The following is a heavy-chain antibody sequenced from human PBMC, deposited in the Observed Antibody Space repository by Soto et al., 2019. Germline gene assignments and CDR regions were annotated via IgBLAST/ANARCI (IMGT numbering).Heavy chain of an antibody. J-gene: IGHJ3*02. V-gene: IGHV4-31*03. Sequence: SETLSLTCTVSGGSISSGGYYWGWIRQHPGKGLEWIGYIYYSGSTYYNPSLKSRVTISVDTSKNQFSLKLSSVTAADTAVYYCARGPRKSQWGITMIVVVIKSAFDIWGQGTMVTVSS. CDR1: GGSISSGGYY. CDR2: IYYSGST. CDR3: ARGPRKSQWGITMIVVVIKSAFDI. D-gene: IGHD3-22*01.